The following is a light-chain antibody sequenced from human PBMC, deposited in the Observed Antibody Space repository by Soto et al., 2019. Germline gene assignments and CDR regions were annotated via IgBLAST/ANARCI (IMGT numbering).Light chain of an antibody. CDR2: EGS. CDR1: SSDGGTYNL. J-gene: IGLJ2*01. V-gene: IGLV2-23*03. Sequence: QSALTQPASVSGSPGQSITISCTGSSSDGGTYNLVSWYQQHPGKAPKLMIYEGSKRPSGVSNRFSGSKSGNTASLTISGLQAEDEAEYYCCSYAGSSTFEVFGGGTKVTVL. CDR3: CSYAGSSTFEV.